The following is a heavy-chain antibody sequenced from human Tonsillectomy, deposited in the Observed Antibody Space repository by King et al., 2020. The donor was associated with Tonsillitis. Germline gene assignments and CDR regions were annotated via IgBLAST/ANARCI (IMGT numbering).Heavy chain of an antibody. D-gene: IGHD2-8*01. V-gene: IGHV3-33*05. CDR1: AFIFSSYG. CDR3: ARAWGGTNPFTVFDI. CDR2: ISDDGSTK. Sequence: VQLVQSGGGVVQPGRSLRLSCATSAFIFSSYGMHWVRQAPGKGLEWVAVISDDGSTKFYADSVKGRFTISRDNSENTLYLQMNSLRTEDTAVYYFARAWGGTNPFTVFDIWGKGTMATVPS. J-gene: IGHJ3*02.